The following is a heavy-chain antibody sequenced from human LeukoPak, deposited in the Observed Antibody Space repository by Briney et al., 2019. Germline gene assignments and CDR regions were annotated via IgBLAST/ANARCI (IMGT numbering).Heavy chain of an antibody. D-gene: IGHD3-9*01. J-gene: IGHJ5*02. CDR2: INHSGST. V-gene: IGHV4-34*01. Sequence: SETLSLTCAVYGGSFSGYYWSWLRQPPGKGLEWIGEINHSGSTNYNPSLKSRVTISVDTSKNQFSLKLSSVTAADTAVYYCARYYYDILTGYYSANWFDPWGQGTLVTVSS. CDR3: ARYYYDILTGYYSANWFDP. CDR1: GGSFSGYY.